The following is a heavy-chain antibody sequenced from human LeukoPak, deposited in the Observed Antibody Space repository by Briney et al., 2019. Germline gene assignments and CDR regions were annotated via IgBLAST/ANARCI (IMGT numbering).Heavy chain of an antibody. J-gene: IGHJ4*02. Sequence: ASVKVSCKVSGYTLTELSMHWVRQAPGKGLEWMGGFDPEDGETIYAQKFQGRVTMTEDTSTDTAYMELSRLRSDDTAVYYCARTYGDYVRMRLDYWGQGTLVTVSS. CDR3: ARTYGDYVRMRLDY. CDR2: FDPEDGET. V-gene: IGHV1-24*01. D-gene: IGHD4-17*01. CDR1: GYTLTELS.